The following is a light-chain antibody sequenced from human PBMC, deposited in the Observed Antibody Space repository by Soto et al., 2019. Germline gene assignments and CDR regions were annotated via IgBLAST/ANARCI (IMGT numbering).Light chain of an antibody. Sequence: AIQMTQSPPSLSASVGDRVIITCRASQDIRVDVGWLQQRPGHAPNLLIYAASTLHTGVPSTFTGSGSGTDFTLTINDLHSEDVAAYFCLQDCDFPYSFRQGSMLDI. CDR2: AAS. J-gene: IGKJ2*03. V-gene: IGKV1-6*01. CDR3: LQDCDFPYS. CDR1: QDIRVD.